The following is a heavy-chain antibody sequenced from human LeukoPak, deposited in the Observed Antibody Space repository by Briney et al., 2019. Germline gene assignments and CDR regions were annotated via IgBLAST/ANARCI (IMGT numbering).Heavy chain of an antibody. D-gene: IGHD3-22*01. Sequence: ASVKVSCKASGYTFTGYYMHWVRQAPGQGLEWMGIINPSGGSTSYAQKFQGRVTMTRDTSTSTVYMELSRLRSDDTAVYYCARCEDSSGYYYIQGFDYWGQGTLVTVSS. CDR3: ARCEDSSGYYYIQGFDY. CDR2: INPSGGST. J-gene: IGHJ4*02. V-gene: IGHV1-46*01. CDR1: GYTFTGYY.